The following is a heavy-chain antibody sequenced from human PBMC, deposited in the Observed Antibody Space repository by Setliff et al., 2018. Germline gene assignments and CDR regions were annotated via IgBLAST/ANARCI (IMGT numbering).Heavy chain of an antibody. Sequence: SETLSLTCTVSGGSISSSSYYWGWIRQPPGKGLEWIGSIYYSGSTYYNPSLKSRVTISVDTSKNQFSLKLSSVTAADTAVYYCAKADEGPRRASGSYYPLLRFDPWGQGTLVTVSS. J-gene: IGHJ5*02. CDR2: IYYSGST. D-gene: IGHD3-10*01. CDR1: GGSISSSSYY. V-gene: IGHV4-39*01. CDR3: AKADEGPRRASGSYYPLLRFDP.